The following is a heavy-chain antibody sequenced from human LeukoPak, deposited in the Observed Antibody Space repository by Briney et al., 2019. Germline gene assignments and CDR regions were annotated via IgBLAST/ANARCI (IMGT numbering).Heavy chain of an antibody. J-gene: IGHJ4*02. V-gene: IGHV3-74*01. CDR3: ARTIFGVVTLDH. CDR1: GFTFSDYW. Sequence: GGSLRLSCAASGFTFSDYWMHWVRQAPGKGPLWVARIDNDGSSTNYADSVEGRFTISRDNAKNTLFLQMNSLRAEDTAVYYCARTIFGVVTLDHWGQGTLVTVSS. CDR2: IDNDGSST. D-gene: IGHD3-3*01.